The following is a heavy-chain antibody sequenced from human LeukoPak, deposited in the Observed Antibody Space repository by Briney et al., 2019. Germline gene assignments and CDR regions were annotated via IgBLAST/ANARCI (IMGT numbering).Heavy chain of an antibody. Sequence: PGGSLRLSCAASGFTFSSYAMHWVRQAPGKGLEWVSSISSSSSYIYYADSVKGRFTISRDNAKNSLYLQMNSLRAEDTAVYYCATPVIDGPGGYYPDYWGQGTLVTVSS. D-gene: IGHD3-10*01. CDR3: ATPVIDGPGGYYPDY. V-gene: IGHV3-21*01. CDR2: ISSSSSYI. J-gene: IGHJ4*02. CDR1: GFTFSSYA.